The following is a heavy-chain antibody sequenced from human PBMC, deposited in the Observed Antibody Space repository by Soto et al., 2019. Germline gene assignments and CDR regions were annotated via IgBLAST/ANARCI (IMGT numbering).Heavy chain of an antibody. CDR3: ARGGEVEPAAALKYDYYDYYMDV. J-gene: IGHJ6*03. CDR2: MNPNSGNT. CDR1: GYTFTSYD. Sequence: QVQLVQSGAEVKKPGASVKVSCKASGYTFTSYDINWVRQATGPGLEWMGWMNPNSGNTGYAQKFQGRVTMTRNTSISTAYMELSSLRSEDTAVYYCARGGEVEPAAALKYDYYDYYMDVWGKGTTVTVSS. D-gene: IGHD2-2*01. V-gene: IGHV1-8*01.